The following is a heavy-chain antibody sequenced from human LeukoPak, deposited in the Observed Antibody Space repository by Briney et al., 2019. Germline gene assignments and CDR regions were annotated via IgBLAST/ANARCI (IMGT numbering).Heavy chain of an antibody. V-gene: IGHV3-33*01. CDR3: ARDSEMATTFLDY. D-gene: IGHD5-24*01. Sequence: PGGSLRLSCAASGFTFSSYGMHWVRQAPGKGLEWVAVIWYDGSNKYYVDSVKGRFTISRDNSKNTLYLQMNSLRAEDTAVYYCARDSEMATTFLDYWGQGTLVTVSS. CDR2: IWYDGSNK. J-gene: IGHJ4*02. CDR1: GFTFSSYG.